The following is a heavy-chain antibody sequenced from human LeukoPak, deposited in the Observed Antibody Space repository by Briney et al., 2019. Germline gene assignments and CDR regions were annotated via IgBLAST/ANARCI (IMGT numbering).Heavy chain of an antibody. CDR1: GFTLRTYA. V-gene: IGHV3-7*01. CDR2: IKQDGSEK. J-gene: IGHJ4*02. CDR3: ARKTGDC. D-gene: IGHD1-14*01. Sequence: GGSLRLSCAASGFTLRTYAMSWVRQAPGTGLEWVANIKQDGSEKYYVDSVKGRFTISRDNAKNSLYLQMNSLRVEDTAVYYCARKTGDCWGQGTLVIVSS.